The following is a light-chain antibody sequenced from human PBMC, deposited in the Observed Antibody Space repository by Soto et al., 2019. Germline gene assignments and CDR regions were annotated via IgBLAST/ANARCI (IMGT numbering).Light chain of an antibody. CDR2: AAS. Sequence: IQMTQSPSSVSAAVGEIGTITCRASEDISTWLAWYQQKPGKAPKLLIYAASSLQSGVPSRFSGSGSGTDFTLTISSLQPEDFATYYCQHADSFPLIPFGQGTRLEIK. CDR3: QHADSFPLIP. CDR1: EDISTW. J-gene: IGKJ5*01. V-gene: IGKV1-12*01.